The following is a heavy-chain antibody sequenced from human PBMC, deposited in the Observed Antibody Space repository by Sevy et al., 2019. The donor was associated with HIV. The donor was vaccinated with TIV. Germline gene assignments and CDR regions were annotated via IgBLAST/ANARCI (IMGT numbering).Heavy chain of an antibody. CDR1: GGSISSFY. J-gene: IGHJ6*02. CDR3: ARAGGSTDWGMDV. V-gene: IGHV4-59*01. Sequence: SETLSLTCTVSGGSISSFYWSWIRQPPGKGLEEIGYIYGSETTNYNPSLKSRVTISVDTSKNQFSLKLSSVTAADTAVYYCARAGGSTDWGMDVWGQGTTVTVSS. D-gene: IGHD6-19*01. CDR2: IYGSETT.